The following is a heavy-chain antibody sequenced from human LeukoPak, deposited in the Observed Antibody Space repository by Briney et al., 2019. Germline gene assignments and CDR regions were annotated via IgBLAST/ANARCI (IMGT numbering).Heavy chain of an antibody. CDR3: ARGTTLTTLPYYYYYMDV. J-gene: IGHJ6*03. CDR2: SNPNSGGT. V-gene: IGHV1-2*02. Sequence: ASVKVSCKASGYTFTSYDINWVRQATGQGLEWMGWSNPNSGGTNYAQKFQGRVTMTRDTSIGTAYMELSRLRSDDTALYYCARGTTLTTLPYYYYYMDVWGEGTTVTVSS. CDR1: GYTFTSYD. D-gene: IGHD4-17*01.